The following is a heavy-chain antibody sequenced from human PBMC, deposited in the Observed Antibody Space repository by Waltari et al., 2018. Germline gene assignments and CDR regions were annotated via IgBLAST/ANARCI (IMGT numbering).Heavy chain of an antibody. CDR1: GYTFTSYA. J-gene: IGHJ4*02. CDR2: INAGNGNT. Sequence: QVQLVQSGAEVKKPGASVKVSCKASGYTFTSYAMHWVSQAPGQRLEWMGWINAGNGNTKYSQKFQGRVTITRDTSASTAYMELSSLRSEDTAVYYCARRGYCSSTSCYAPPDYWGQGTLVTVSS. V-gene: IGHV1-3*01. CDR3: ARRGYCSSTSCYAPPDY. D-gene: IGHD2-2*01.